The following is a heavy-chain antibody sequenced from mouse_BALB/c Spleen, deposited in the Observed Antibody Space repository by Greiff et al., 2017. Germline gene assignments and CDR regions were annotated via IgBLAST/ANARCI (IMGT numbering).Heavy chain of an antibody. V-gene: IGHV5-17*02. CDR2: ISSGSSTI. Sequence: DVKLVESGGGLVQPGGSRKLSCAASGFTFSSFGMHWVRQAPEKGLEWVAYISSGSSTIYYADTVKGRFTISRDNPKNTLFLQMTSLRSEDTAMYYCARKAGYYGAMDYWGQGTSVTVSS. CDR3: ARKAGYYGAMDY. J-gene: IGHJ4*01. CDR1: GFTFSSFG. D-gene: IGHD2-3*01.